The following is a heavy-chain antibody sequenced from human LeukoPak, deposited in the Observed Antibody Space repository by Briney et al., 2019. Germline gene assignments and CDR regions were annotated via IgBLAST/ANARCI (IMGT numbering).Heavy chain of an antibody. J-gene: IGHJ4*02. Sequence: AGGSLRLSCAASGFTFSSYWMSWVRQAPGKGLEWVANIKQDGSEKYYVDSVKGRFTISRDNAKNSLYLQMNSLRAEDMAVYYCARVGYSYGSPYYFDYWGQGTLVTVSS. V-gene: IGHV3-7*01. CDR3: ARVGYSYGSPYYFDY. CDR2: IKQDGSEK. CDR1: GFTFSSYW. D-gene: IGHD5-18*01.